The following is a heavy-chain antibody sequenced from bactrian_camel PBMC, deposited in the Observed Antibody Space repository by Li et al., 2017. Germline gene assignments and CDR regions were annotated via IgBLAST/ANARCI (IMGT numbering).Heavy chain of an antibody. CDR3: AAVRLGLLCDLRDSNPDY. J-gene: IGHJ4*01. CDR2: ISNGGGID. V-gene: IGHV3S40*01. Sequence: QLVESGGGLVQPGGSLRLSCAASGFFFHAVYMTWVRQAPGMGLEWVASISNGGGIDSYADSVKGRFTISRDNAKNMVYLHLNSLKTEDMAMYYCAAVRLGLLCDLRDSNPDYWGQGTQVTVS. D-gene: IGHD1*01. CDR1: GFFFHAVY.